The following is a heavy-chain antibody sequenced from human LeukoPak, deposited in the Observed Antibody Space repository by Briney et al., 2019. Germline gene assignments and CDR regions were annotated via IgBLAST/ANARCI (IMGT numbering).Heavy chain of an antibody. D-gene: IGHD6-19*01. Sequence: ASVKVSCKASGYTFTSYYMHWVRQAPGQGLEWMGWISAYNGNTNYAQKLQGRVTMTTDTSTSTAYMELRSLRSDDTAVYYCASHVAVAGQGEAFDIWGQGTMVTVSS. J-gene: IGHJ3*02. CDR2: ISAYNGNT. CDR3: ASHVAVAGQGEAFDI. CDR1: GYTFTSYY. V-gene: IGHV1-18*04.